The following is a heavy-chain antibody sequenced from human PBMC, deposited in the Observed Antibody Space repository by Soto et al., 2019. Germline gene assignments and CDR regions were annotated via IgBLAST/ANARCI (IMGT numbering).Heavy chain of an antibody. V-gene: IGHV3-23*01. D-gene: IGHD1-26*01. Sequence: GGSLRLSCAASGFNFSSYAMSWVRQAPGKGLEWVSAISGSGGSTYYADSVKGRFTISRDNSKNTLYLQMNSLRAEDTAVYYCAKISGSYPHKNDYYGMDVWGQGTTVTVSS. CDR1: GFNFSSYA. J-gene: IGHJ6*02. CDR3: AKISGSYPHKNDYYGMDV. CDR2: ISGSGGST.